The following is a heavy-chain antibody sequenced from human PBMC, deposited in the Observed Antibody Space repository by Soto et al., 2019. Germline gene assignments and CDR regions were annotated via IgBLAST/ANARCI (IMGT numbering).Heavy chain of an antibody. CDR3: ARGYCSGGSCYSFDY. CDR1: GGSINSGGYY. D-gene: IGHD2-15*01. Sequence: QVQLQESGPGLVKPSQTLSLTCTVSGGSINSGGYYWSWIRQHPGKGLEWIGYIYYSGGTYYNPSLKCRVTISVDTSKNQLSLEVTSVTAADTAVYYCARGYCSGGSCYSFDYWGQGTLVTVSS. J-gene: IGHJ4*02. V-gene: IGHV4-31*03. CDR2: IYYSGGT.